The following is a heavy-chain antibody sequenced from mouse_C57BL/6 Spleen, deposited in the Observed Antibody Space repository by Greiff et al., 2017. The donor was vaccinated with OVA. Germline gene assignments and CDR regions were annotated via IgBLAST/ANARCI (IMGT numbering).Heavy chain of an antibody. V-gene: IGHV5-16*01. Sequence: DVKLVESEGGLVQPGSSMKLSCTASGFTFSDYYMAWVRQVPEKGLEWVANINYDGSSTYYLDSLKSRFIISRDNAKNILYLQMSSLKSEDTATYYCARDGYYGSGYFDVWGTGTTVTVSS. CDR2: INYDGSST. CDR3: ARDGYYGSGYFDV. J-gene: IGHJ1*03. D-gene: IGHD1-1*01. CDR1: GFTFSDYY.